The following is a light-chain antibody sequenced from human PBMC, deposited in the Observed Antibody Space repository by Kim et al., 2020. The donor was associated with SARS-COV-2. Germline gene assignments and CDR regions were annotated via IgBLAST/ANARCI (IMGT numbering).Light chain of an antibody. CDR2: GAS. CDR3: QNYNSGPLT. Sequence: ASVGDRVTITCRASQGISNYLAWYQQKPGEVPNLLIYGASSLQPGAPSRFSGSRSGTDFTLTISSLQPEDFATYYCQNYNSGPLTFGGGTKVDIK. J-gene: IGKJ4*01. V-gene: IGKV1-27*01. CDR1: QGISNY.